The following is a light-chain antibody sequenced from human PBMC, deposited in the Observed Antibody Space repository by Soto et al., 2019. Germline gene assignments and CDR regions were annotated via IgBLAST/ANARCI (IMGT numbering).Light chain of an antibody. Sequence: EIVLTQSPGTLSLSPGERATLSCMASQSVSSSYLAWYQQKPGQAPRLLIYGASSRATGIPDRFSGSGSGTDFTLTIRRLEPEYCAVYYCQQYGSSPLFVPGTKVDIK. V-gene: IGKV3-20*01. J-gene: IGKJ3*01. CDR3: QQYGSSPL. CDR2: GAS. CDR1: QSVSSSY.